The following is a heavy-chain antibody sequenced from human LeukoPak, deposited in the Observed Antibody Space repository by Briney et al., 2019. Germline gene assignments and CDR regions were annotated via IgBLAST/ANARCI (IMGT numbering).Heavy chain of an antibody. CDR3: ARGAKYYGSGSYLDY. V-gene: IGHV4-59*01. CDR2: IYNSGTT. Sequence: PSETLSLTCTVSGGSISSYYWSWIRQPPGKGLEWIGYIYNSGTTNYNPSLKSRVTISVNTSKNQFSLKLSSVTAADTALYYCARGAKYYGSGSYLDYWGQGTLVIVSS. D-gene: IGHD3-10*01. CDR1: GGSISSYY. J-gene: IGHJ4*02.